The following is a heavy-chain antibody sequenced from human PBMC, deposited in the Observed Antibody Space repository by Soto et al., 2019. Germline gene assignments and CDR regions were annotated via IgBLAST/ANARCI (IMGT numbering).Heavy chain of an antibody. CDR1: GYSFTSYW. V-gene: IGHV5-51*01. J-gene: IGHJ6*02. CDR2: IYPGDSDT. CDR3: ARHDASHYYGMDV. Sequence: GESLKISCKGSGYSFTSYWIGWVRQMPGKGLEWVGIIYPGDSDTRYSPSFQGQVTISADKSISTAYLQWSSLRASDTAMYYCARHDASHYYGMDVWGQGTTVTVSS.